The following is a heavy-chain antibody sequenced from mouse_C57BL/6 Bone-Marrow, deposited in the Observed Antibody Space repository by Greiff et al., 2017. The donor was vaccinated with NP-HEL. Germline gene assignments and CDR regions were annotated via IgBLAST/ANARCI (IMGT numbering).Heavy chain of an antibody. CDR2: FYPGSGSI. D-gene: IGHD1-1*01. V-gene: IGHV1-62-2*01. J-gene: IGHJ3*01. CDR1: GYTFTEYT. Sequence: QVQLKQSGAELVKPGASVKLSCKASGYTFTEYTIHWVKQRSGQGLEWIGWFYPGSGSIKYNEKFKDKATLTEDKSSSTVYMELSRLTAEDSAVYFCARHEVPIYYYGSSFAYWGQGTLVTVSA. CDR3: ARHEVPIYYYGSSFAY.